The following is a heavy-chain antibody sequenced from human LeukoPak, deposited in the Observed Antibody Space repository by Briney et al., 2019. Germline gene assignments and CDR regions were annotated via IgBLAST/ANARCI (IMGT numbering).Heavy chain of an antibody. CDR3: ARSNQADDY. Sequence: GGSLRLSCAASGFTFRFYWMHWVAHVPGQALVWVSRINPGGSSTAYADSVKGRFTISRDNAKNTLYLQMDSLRADDTGVYYCARSNQADDYWGQGTLVTVSS. D-gene: IGHD1-14*01. J-gene: IGHJ4*02. CDR1: GFTFRFYW. CDR2: INPGGSST. V-gene: IGHV3-74*01.